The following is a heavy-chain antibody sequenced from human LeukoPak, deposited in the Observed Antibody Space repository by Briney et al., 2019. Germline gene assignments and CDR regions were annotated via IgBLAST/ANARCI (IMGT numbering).Heavy chain of an antibody. D-gene: IGHD6-6*01. J-gene: IGHJ4*02. V-gene: IGHV3-30-3*01. CDR1: GFSFDTYT. CDR2: ISYDGSNK. CDR3: ARDRQDRQLAVGDYFDY. Sequence: GGSLRLSCAASGFSFDTYTMHWVRQAPGKGLEGVAVISYDGSNKYYADSVKGRFTVSRDNSKNAVYLQMNSLRAEDTAVYYCARDRQDRQLAVGDYFDYWGQGTLVTVSS.